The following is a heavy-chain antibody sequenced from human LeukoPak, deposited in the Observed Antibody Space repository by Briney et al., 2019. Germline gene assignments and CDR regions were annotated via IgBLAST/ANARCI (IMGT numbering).Heavy chain of an antibody. CDR1: GNYW. V-gene: IGHV3-74*01. J-gene: IGHJ4*02. CDR2: INSDGSWT. CDR3: AKISAAVVAATHDY. D-gene: IGHD2-15*01. Sequence: PGGSLRLSCAASGNYWMHWVRQAPGKGLVWVSHINSDGSWTGYADSVKGRFTISRNNSKNTLYLQMNSLRAEDTAVYYCAKISAAVVAATHDYWGQGTLVTVSS.